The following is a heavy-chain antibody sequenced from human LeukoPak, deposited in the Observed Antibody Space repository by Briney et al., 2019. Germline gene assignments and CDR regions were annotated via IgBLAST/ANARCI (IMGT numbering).Heavy chain of an antibody. CDR3: ARDMDMTTGAFDI. D-gene: IGHD1-1*01. CDR2: IWYDGSNK. Sequence: GRSLRLSCAASGFTFSSYGMHWVRQAPGKGLEWVAVIWYDGSNKYYADSVKGRFTISRDNSKNTLYLQMNSPRAEDTAVYYCARDMDMTTGAFDIWGQGTMVTVSS. V-gene: IGHV3-33*01. CDR1: GFTFSSYG. J-gene: IGHJ3*02.